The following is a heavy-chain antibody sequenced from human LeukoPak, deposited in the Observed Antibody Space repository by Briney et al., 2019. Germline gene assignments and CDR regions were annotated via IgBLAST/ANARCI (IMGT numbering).Heavy chain of an antibody. CDR1: GGSISSYY. Sequence: SETLSLTCTVSGGSISSYYWSWIRQPPGKGLEWIGYIYYSGSTNYNPSLQSRVTISVDTSKNQFSLKLSSATAADTAVYYCARGTYDFGFNGFDPWGQGTLVTVSS. CDR3: ARGTYDFGFNGFDP. D-gene: IGHD3-3*01. V-gene: IGHV4-59*01. CDR2: IYYSGST. J-gene: IGHJ5*02.